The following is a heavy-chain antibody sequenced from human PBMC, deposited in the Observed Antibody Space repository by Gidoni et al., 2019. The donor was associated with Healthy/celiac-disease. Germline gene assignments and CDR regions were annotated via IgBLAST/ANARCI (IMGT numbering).Heavy chain of an antibody. D-gene: IGHD6-13*01. Sequence: VQLVQSGAEVKKPGSSVKVSCKASGGTFSSYTISWVRQAPGQGLEWMGRIIPILGIANYAQKFQGRGTMTADKSTSTAYMELSSLRSEDTAVYYCAGRTSSSWRNFDYWGQGTLVTVSS. CDR3: AGRTSSSWRNFDY. J-gene: IGHJ4*02. V-gene: IGHV1-69*02. CDR2: IIPILGIA. CDR1: GGTFSSYT.